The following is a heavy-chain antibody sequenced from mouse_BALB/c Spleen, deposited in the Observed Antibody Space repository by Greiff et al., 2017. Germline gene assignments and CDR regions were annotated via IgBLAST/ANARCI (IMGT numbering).Heavy chain of an antibody. J-gene: IGHJ4*01. Sequence: EVMLVESGGGLVKLGGSLKLSCAASGFTFSSYYMSWVRQTPEKRLELVAAINSNGGSTYYPDTVKGRFTISRDNAKNTLYLQMSSLKSEDTALYYCARHDGYYVRYAMDYWGQGTSVTVSS. V-gene: IGHV5-6-2*01. CDR3: ARHDGYYVRYAMDY. CDR1: GFTFSSYY. D-gene: IGHD2-3*01. CDR2: INSNGGST.